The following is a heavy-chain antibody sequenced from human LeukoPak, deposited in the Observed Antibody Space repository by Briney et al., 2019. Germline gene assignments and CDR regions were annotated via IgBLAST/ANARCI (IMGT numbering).Heavy chain of an antibody. CDR2: IYLGESDT. J-gene: IGHJ4*02. CDR1: GYSFTTYW. V-gene: IGHV5-51*01. Sequence: GESLKISCKASGYSFTTYWIGWVRQMPGKGLEWMGIIYLGESDTRYSPSFQGQVTISADKSISTAYLQWGSLKASDTAMYYCARTQSNYVIDYWGQGTLVTVSS. CDR3: ARTQSNYVIDY. D-gene: IGHD4-11*01.